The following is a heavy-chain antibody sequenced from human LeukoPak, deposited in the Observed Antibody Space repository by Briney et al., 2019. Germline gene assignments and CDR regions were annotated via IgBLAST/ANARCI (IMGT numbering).Heavy chain of an antibody. J-gene: IGHJ4*02. CDR1: GFTFRSYD. CDR2: ISGSGGTT. D-gene: IGHD1-1*01. Sequence: GGSLRLSCAASGFTFRSYDMSWVRQAPGKGLEWVSVISGSGGTTYYADSVKGRFTISRDNSKNTLYLQMNSLRAEDTAVYYCAKDLQRTLIDWGQGTLVTVSS. CDR3: AKDLQRTLID. V-gene: IGHV3-23*01.